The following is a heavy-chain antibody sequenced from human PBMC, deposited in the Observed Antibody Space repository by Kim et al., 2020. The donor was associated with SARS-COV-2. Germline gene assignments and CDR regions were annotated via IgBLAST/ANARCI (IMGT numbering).Heavy chain of an antibody. CDR2: IYSGGST. Sequence: GGSLRLSCAASGFTVSSNYMSWVRQAPGKGLEWVSVIYSGGSTYYADSVKGRFTISRDNSKNTLYLQMNSLRAEDTAVYYCARGGIGYCSSTSCYAGFGKEYGMDVWGQGTTVTVSS. CDR1: GFTVSSNY. V-gene: IGHV3-53*01. D-gene: IGHD2-2*01. CDR3: ARGGIGYCSSTSCYAGFGKEYGMDV. J-gene: IGHJ6*02.